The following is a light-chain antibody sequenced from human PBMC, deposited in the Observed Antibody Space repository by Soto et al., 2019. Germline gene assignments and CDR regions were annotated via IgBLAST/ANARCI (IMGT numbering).Light chain of an antibody. CDR1: ANDIGTYNF. CDR2: GVS. Sequence: QSALTQPASVSGSLGQSITISCTGTANDIGTYNFVSWYQQHPGKAPKLIIFGVSDRPSGVSYRFSGSKSGNTASLTLSGLQAEDEADYYCCSYTGTAARVFGTGTKLTVL. CDR3: CSYTGTAARV. V-gene: IGLV2-14*01. J-gene: IGLJ1*01.